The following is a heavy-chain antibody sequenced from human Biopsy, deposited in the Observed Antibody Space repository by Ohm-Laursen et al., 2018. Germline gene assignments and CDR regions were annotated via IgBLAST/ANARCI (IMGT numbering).Heavy chain of an antibody. CDR3: AKARTLDTAIDFDY. CDR1: GDSISNSY. CDR2: FYSSGSS. V-gene: IGHV4-4*07. Sequence: SDTLSLTCFVSGDSISNSYWTWIRQPAGKGLEWIGRFYSSGSSSYNPSLKSRVTMSIDASMNQFSLKLTSVTAADTAVYYCAKARTLDTAIDFDYWGQGILVTVSS. J-gene: IGHJ4*02. D-gene: IGHD5-18*01.